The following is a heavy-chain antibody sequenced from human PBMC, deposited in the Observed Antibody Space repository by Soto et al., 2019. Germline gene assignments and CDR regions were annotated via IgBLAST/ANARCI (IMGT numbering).Heavy chain of an antibody. CDR1: GGSFSSSNW. CDR3: ARVQAYGDAFDY. V-gene: IGHV4-4*02. CDR2: IYHSGST. Sequence: SETLSLTCAVSGGSFSSSNWWSWVRQPPGKGLEWIGEIYHSGSTNYNPSLKSRVTISVDKSKNQFSLKLSSVTAADTAVYYCARVQAYGDAFDYWGQGTLVTVSS. D-gene: IGHD4-17*01. J-gene: IGHJ4*02.